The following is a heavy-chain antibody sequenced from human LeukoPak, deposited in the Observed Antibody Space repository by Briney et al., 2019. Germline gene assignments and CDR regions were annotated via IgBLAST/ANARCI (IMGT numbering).Heavy chain of an antibody. V-gene: IGHV5-51*01. D-gene: IGHD5-18*01. Sequence: GESLKISCKGSGYSFTSYWIGWVRQMPGKGLEWMGIIYPGDSDTRYSPSLQGQVTISADKSISTAYLQWSSLKASDTAMYYCARRGLSTAMVRSGYYYYYMDVWGKGTTVTVSS. CDR1: GYSFTSYW. CDR2: IYPGDSDT. CDR3: ARRGLSTAMVRSGYYYYYMDV. J-gene: IGHJ6*03.